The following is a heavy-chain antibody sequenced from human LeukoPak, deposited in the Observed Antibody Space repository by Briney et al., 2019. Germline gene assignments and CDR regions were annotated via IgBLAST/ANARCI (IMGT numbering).Heavy chain of an antibody. CDR2: INPNSGGT. J-gene: IGHJ4*02. D-gene: IGHD3-3*01. V-gene: IGHV1-2*02. Sequence: ASVKVSCKASGYTLTGYYMHWVRQAPGQGLEWMGWINPNSGGTNYAQKFRGRVTMTRDTSISTAYMELSRLGSDDTAVYYCARDGASGYLADYWGQGTLVTV. CDR3: ARDGASGYLADY. CDR1: GYTLTGYY.